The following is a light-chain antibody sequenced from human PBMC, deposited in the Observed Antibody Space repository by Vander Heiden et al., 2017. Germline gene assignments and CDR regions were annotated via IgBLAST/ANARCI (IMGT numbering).Light chain of an antibody. CDR3: MQGTHWPYT. CDR2: KVS. V-gene: IGKV2-30*01. CDR1: QRLVDSHGDIY. Sequence: EVVMTQSQLSLPVTLGQRASISCRSSQRLVDSHGDIYLNWFQQRPGQSPRRLIYKVSNRDSGFPHRFSGSGSGTDFTLKISRVEAEDVGVYYCMQGTHWPYTFGQGTKLEIK. J-gene: IGKJ2*01.